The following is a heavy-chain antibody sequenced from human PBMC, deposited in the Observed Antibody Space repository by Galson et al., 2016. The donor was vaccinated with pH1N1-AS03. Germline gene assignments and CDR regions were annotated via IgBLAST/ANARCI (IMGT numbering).Heavy chain of an antibody. D-gene: IGHD3-22*01. CDR2: ISSSSRFI. V-gene: IGHV3-21*01. J-gene: IGHJ4*02. Sequence: SLRLSCAASGFTFSTYTMNWVRQAPGKGLEWVAYISSSSRFIYYADAVQGRFTISKDSPTNSVYLHMNGLRADDTAVYYCARDGGYSSGWIDFWGQGTLVSVSS. CDR1: GFTFSTYT. CDR3: ARDGGYSSGWIDF.